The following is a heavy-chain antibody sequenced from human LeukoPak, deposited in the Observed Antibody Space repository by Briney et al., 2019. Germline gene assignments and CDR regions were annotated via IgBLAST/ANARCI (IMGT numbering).Heavy chain of an antibody. V-gene: IGHV3-23*01. CDR3: AIEVGYDSSGYDDY. CDR1: GFIFSSYA. Sequence: PGGSLRLSCAASGFIFSSYAMSWVRQAPGQGLEWVSAISGSGGSTYCADSVKGRFTISRDNSKDTLYLQMNSLRAEYTAVYYCAIEVGYDSSGYDDYWGQGTLVTVSS. CDR2: ISGSGGST. J-gene: IGHJ4*02. D-gene: IGHD3-22*01.